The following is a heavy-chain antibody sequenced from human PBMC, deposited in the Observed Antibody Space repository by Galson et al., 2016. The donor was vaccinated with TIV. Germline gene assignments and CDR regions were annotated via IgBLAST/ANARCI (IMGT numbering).Heavy chain of an antibody. Sequence: SLRLSCAASGFTFDDYAMHWVRQAPGKGLEWVSGISWNSDTTGYAESVKGRFTIPRDNAKMSLDLQMNSLRPEDTAFYYCAKGFQAFQLRDFEDWGQGTLVTVSS. V-gene: IGHV3-9*01. J-gene: IGHJ4*02. CDR2: ISWNSDTT. CDR3: AKGFQAFQLRDFED. D-gene: IGHD1-1*01. CDR1: GFTFDDYA.